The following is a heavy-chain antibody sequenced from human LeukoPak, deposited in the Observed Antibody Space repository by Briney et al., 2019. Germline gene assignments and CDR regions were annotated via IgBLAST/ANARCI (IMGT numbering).Heavy chain of an antibody. Sequence: GGSLRLSCAASGFTFSSYAMSWVRQAPGKGLEWVSVISGSGGSTSYADSVKGRFTISRDNSKNTLYLQMNSLRAEDTAVYYCARSGSSSWYDGWGEDWFDPWGQGTLVTVSS. CDR3: ARSGSSSWYDGWGEDWFDP. CDR2: ISGSGGST. J-gene: IGHJ5*02. CDR1: GFTFSSYA. D-gene: IGHD6-13*01. V-gene: IGHV3-23*01.